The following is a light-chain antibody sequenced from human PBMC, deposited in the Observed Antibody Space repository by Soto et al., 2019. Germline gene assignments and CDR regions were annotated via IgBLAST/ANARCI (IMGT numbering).Light chain of an antibody. CDR3: QSYDRSLRTYV. J-gene: IGLJ1*01. CDR2: GNS. CDR1: SSNIGAGYD. Sequence: QSVLAQPPSVSGAPGQRVTISCSGSSSNIGAGYDVNWYRQLPGTAPKLLIYGNSDRPSGVPDRFSGSKSGTSASLAITGLQAEDEADYFCQSYDRSLRTYVFGTGTKVTAL. V-gene: IGLV1-40*01.